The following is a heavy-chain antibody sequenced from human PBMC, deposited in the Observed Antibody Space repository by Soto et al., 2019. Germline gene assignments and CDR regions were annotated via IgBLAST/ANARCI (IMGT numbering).Heavy chain of an antibody. Sequence: SETLSLTCTVSGDSISGSNTRYYWGWIRQTPAKGLEWIGSVYHGGNTYYNPSLESRVTISVDTSKNQLSLRLTSVTAADTALFYCVRLGYYYDRSGPYYLDSWGQGTPVTVSS. J-gene: IGHJ4*02. CDR2: VYHGGNT. CDR1: GDSISGSNTRYY. CDR3: VRLGYYYDRSGPYYLDS. V-gene: IGHV4-39*01. D-gene: IGHD3-22*01.